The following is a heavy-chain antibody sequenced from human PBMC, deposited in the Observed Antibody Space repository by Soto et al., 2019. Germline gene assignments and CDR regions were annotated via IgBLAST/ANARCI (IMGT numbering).Heavy chain of an antibody. J-gene: IGHJ4*02. V-gene: IGHV3-53*01. CDR1: GFTVSSKY. Sequence: GGSLRLSCAASGFTVSSKYMSWVRKTPGKGLEWVSGITSDGSTTWYADFVEGRFTISRDNSKNTVYLQLNSPRGEDAAVYFCAKGGSSGWPGGEDFWGQGTMVTVSS. D-gene: IGHD6-19*01. CDR3: AKGGSSGWPGGEDF. CDR2: ITSDGSTT.